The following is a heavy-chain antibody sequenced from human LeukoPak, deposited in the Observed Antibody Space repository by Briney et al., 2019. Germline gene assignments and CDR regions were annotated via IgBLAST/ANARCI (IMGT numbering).Heavy chain of an antibody. D-gene: IGHD3-22*01. J-gene: IGHJ4*02. CDR3: ARDGKPDYYDSSGYDYFDY. V-gene: IGHV3-30-3*01. CDR2: ISYDGRNK. CDR1: GFTFSSFA. Sequence: GGSLRLSCADSGFTFSSFAMHWVRQAPGKGLEWVAAISYDGRNKYYADSVQGRFTFSRDNSKNMLYLQMNSLRAEDTAVYYCARDGKPDYYDSSGYDYFDYWGQGTLVTVSS.